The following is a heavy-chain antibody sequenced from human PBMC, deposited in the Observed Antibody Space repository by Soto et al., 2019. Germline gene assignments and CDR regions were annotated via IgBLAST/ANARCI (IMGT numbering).Heavy chain of an antibody. V-gene: IGHV3-23*01. CDR2: IGESGTPT. Sequence: WGSLRLSCAASGFTFSSYAMKWVRQAPGKGLEWVSLIGESGTPTYYADSVKGRFTISRDNSGNTLFLEMYSLRAEDTAVYYCARYITGVRYYGMDIWGQGTTVTVYS. D-gene: IGHD5-18*01. CDR3: ARYITGVRYYGMDI. CDR1: GFTFSSYA. J-gene: IGHJ6*02.